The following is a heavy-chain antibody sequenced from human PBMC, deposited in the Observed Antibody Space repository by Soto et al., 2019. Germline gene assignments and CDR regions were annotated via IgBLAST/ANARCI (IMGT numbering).Heavy chain of an antibody. CDR3: ARDLPYYYGMYV. V-gene: IGHV3-21*01. CDR2: ISSSGSNR. J-gene: IGHJ6*02. Sequence: GGSLRLSCAASGFTFRSYSMNWVRQAPGKGLEWVSSISSSGSNRYYADSVQGRFTISRDNAKNSLYLQMNSLRAEDTAVYYCARDLPYYYGMYVWGQGTTVTVSS. CDR1: GFTFRSYS.